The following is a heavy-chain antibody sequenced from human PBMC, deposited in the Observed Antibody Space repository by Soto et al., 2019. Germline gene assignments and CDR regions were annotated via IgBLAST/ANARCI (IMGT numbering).Heavy chain of an antibody. D-gene: IGHD1-26*01. CDR3: AREDILGARSFDY. J-gene: IGHJ4*02. CDR2: ISSGSKTI. Sequence: LRLSCAASGFTFSGYSMNWVRQAPGKGLEWISYISSGSKTISYADSVKGRFSISRDNAKNSQYLQMNSLRDEDTAVYFCAREDILGARSFDYWGQGTLVTVSS. V-gene: IGHV3-48*02. CDR1: GFTFSGYS.